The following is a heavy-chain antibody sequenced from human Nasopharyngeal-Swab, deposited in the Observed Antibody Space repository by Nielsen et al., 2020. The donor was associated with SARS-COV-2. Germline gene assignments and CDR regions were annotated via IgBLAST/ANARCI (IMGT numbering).Heavy chain of an antibody. Sequence: ASVKVSCKASGGTFSSYAISWVRQATGQGLEWMGWMNPNSVNTGYAQKFQGRVTMTRNTSISTAYMELSSLRSEDTAVYYCARGRRGIVGATVYYFDYWGQGTLVTVSS. CDR2: MNPNSVNT. CDR1: GGTFSSYA. D-gene: IGHD1-26*01. J-gene: IGHJ4*02. CDR3: ARGRRGIVGATVYYFDY. V-gene: IGHV1-8*02.